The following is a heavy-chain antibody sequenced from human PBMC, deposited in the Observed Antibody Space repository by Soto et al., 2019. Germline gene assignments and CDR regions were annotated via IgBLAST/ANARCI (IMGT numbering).Heavy chain of an antibody. CDR1: GFTFSNYG. D-gene: IGHD5-12*01. J-gene: IGHJ6*02. CDR2: ISYDGSNK. Sequence: QVQLVESGGGVVQSGRSLRLSCAASGFTFSNYGMHWVRQAPGKGLEWVAVISYDGSNKYYVESVKGRITISRDNSKNTLYLQMNSLRAEDTAVYYCAKDLHSGYEFRYYGMDVWGQGTTVTVSS. CDR3: AKDLHSGYEFRYYGMDV. V-gene: IGHV3-30*18.